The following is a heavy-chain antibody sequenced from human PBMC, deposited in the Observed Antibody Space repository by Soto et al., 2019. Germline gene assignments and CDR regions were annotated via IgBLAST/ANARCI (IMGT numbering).Heavy chain of an antibody. CDR1: GGSISNYY. D-gene: IGHD2-2*01. V-gene: IGHV4-59*01. Sequence: QVQLQESGPGLVKPSETLSLTCTVSGGSISNYYWSWIRQTPGKGLVWIAYIYYKGNTKYNPSLESRVSISLDMSKRQFSLTLSSVTAADTAVYYCAGGRDYAPVDRWGQGTLVAVSS. J-gene: IGHJ5*02. CDR2: IYYKGNT. CDR3: AGGRDYAPVDR.